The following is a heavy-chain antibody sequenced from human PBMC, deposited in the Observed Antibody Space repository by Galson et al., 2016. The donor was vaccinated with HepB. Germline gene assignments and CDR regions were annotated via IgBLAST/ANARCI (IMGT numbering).Heavy chain of an antibody. CDR2: IKQDGSEK. J-gene: IGHJ3*02. Sequence: SLRLSCAASGFIFSSYWMNWVRQAPGKGLEWVADIKQDGSEKYYVDSVEGRFTVSRDKAKNSLYLQMNSLSAEDTAVYYCATMFYYYNTGFDRVDAFDIWGQGTMVTVSS. CDR1: GFIFSSYW. D-gene: IGHD3-22*01. CDR3: ATMFYYYNTGFDRVDAFDI. V-gene: IGHV3-7*01.